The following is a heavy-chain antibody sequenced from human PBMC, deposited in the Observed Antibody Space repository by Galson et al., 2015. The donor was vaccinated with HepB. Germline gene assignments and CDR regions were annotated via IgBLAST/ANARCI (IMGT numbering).Heavy chain of an antibody. Sequence: SLRLSCAASGFIFSNYYMSWIRQAPGKGLEWIAYIDYSSTYTSYADSVKGRFTISRDNAKKSLYLQINSLRAEDMAVYYCARQDTELMAWPYWGQGTLVTVSS. CDR2: IDYSSTYT. CDR3: ARQDTELMAWPY. V-gene: IGHV3-11*06. D-gene: IGHD2-8*01. J-gene: IGHJ4*02. CDR1: GFIFSNYY.